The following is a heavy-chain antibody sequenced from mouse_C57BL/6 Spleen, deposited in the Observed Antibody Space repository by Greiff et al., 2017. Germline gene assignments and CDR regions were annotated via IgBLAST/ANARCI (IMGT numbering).Heavy chain of an antibody. J-gene: IGHJ1*03. CDR1: GYAFSSSW. CDR2: IYPGDGDT. V-gene: IGHV1-82*01. D-gene: IGHD1-2*01. CDR3: ARKEGLRPGYFDV. Sequence: VKLQQSGPELVKPGASVKISCKASGYAFSSSWMNWVKQRPGKGLEWIGRIYPGDGDTNYNGKFKGKATLTADKSSSTAYMQLSSLTSEDSAVYFCARKEGLRPGYFDVWGTGTTVTVSS.